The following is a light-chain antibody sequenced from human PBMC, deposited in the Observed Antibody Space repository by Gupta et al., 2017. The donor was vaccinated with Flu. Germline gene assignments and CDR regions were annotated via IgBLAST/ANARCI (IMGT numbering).Light chain of an antibody. Sequence: QSLLTPPPSMSAAPGQRVTISCSGRNSHIDHNYVSWYQQLPGAAPKLLIYANNKRPSVIPDRFSGSRAGSSATLVITGLQDGDEADYYCGAWDRSLTGYVFGVGTRVSVL. CDR2: ANN. CDR3: GAWDRSLTGYV. CDR1: NSHIDHNY. V-gene: IGLV1-51*02. J-gene: IGLJ1*01.